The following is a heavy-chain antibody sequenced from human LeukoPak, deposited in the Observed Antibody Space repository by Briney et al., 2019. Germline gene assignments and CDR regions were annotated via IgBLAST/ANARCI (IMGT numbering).Heavy chain of an antibody. V-gene: IGHV3-30*04. D-gene: IGHD2-2*01. CDR3: ARAQYDIVVVPAAMGPAVFDY. CDR1: GFTFSSCA. J-gene: IGHJ4*02. CDR2: ISYDGSNK. Sequence: GGSLRLSCAASGFTFSSCAMHWVRQAPGKGLEWVAVISYDGSNKYYADSVKGRFTISRDNSKNTLYLQMNSLRAEDTAVYYCARAQYDIVVVPAAMGPAVFDYWGQGTLVTVSS.